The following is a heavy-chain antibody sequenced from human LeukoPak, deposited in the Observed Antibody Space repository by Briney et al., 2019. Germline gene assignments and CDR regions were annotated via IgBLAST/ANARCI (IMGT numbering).Heavy chain of an antibody. D-gene: IGHD3-22*01. CDR1: GGSISSSSYY. Sequence: SETLSLTCTVSGGSISSSSYYWGWIRQPPGKGLEWIGSIYHSGSTYYNPSLKSRVTISVDTSKNQFSLKLSSVTAADTAVYYCAGSENYYDSSGYYRISFDYWGQGTLVTVSS. J-gene: IGHJ4*02. V-gene: IGHV4-39*07. CDR3: AGSENYYDSSGYYRISFDY. CDR2: IYHSGST.